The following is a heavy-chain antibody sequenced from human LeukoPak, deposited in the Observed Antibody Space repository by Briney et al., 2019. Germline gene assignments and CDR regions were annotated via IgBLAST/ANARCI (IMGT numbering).Heavy chain of an antibody. V-gene: IGHV3-9*03. J-gene: IGHJ3*02. Sequence: GGSLRLSCAASGFTFDDYAMHWVRQAPGKGLEWVSGISWNSGSIGYADSVKGRFTISRDNAKNSLYLQMNSLRAEGMALYYCAKDMHSSSPAGAFDIWGQGTMVTVSS. CDR2: ISWNSGSI. CDR3: AKDMHSSSPAGAFDI. D-gene: IGHD6-6*01. CDR1: GFTFDDYA.